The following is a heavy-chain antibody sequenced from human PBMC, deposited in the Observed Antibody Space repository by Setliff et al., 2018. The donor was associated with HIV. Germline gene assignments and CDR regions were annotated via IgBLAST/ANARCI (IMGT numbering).Heavy chain of an antibody. CDR2: ISHSGNT. CDR3: ARSTVGAGTSFP. V-gene: IGHV4-61*01. CDR1: DGSISTGSYY. Sequence: SETLSLTCTVADGSISTGSYYWSWIRQAPGKGLEWIGCISHSGNTNFNPSLNSRVTISVDTSKNQFSLRLTSVTAADTAIYYCARSTVGAGTSFPWGRGILVTVS. D-gene: IGHD1-26*01. J-gene: IGHJ5*02.